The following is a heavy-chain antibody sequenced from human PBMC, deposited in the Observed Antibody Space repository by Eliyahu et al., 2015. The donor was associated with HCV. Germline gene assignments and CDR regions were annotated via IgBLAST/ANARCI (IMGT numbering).Heavy chain of an antibody. J-gene: IGHJ6*02. D-gene: IGHD4-23*01. CDR1: GYXFXSRX. Sequence: QVQFVQSGAEVKKPGXXVGVSCKAXGYXFXSRXMHWVRQAPGQRLEWMGWMNXGNGDKKYSQLFQDRVTITRDTSASTVYMELSGLRDEDTAVYYCARDRGYGGNSGSYGLDVWGQGTTVTVS. CDR2: MNXGNGDK. CDR3: ARDRGYGGNSGSYGLDV. V-gene: IGHV1-3*01.